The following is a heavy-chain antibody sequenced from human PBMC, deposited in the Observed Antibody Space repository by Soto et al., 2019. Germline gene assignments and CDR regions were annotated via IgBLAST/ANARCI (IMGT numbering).Heavy chain of an antibody. CDR1: GFNFDTYMMSRFT. V-gene: IGHV3-23*01. J-gene: IGHJ5*01. D-gene: IGHD1-7*01. CDR3: ARDPPSGTTLDWFDS. CDR2: ISGNGGKT. Sequence: EVQLLESGGGLVQPGGSLRLACAASGFNFDTYMMSRFTMSWVRQAPGKGLEWVSSISGNGGKTYYADSVKGRFTVSRDNSKNTLYLQMRSLKDEDTAVYYCARDPPSGTTLDWFDSWGQGTLVTVSS.